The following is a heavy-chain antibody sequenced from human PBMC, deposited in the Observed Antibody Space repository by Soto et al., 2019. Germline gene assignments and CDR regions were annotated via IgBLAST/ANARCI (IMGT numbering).Heavy chain of an antibody. Sequence: GGSLRLSCAASGFTFSSYGMHWVRQAPGKGLEWVAVISYDGSNKYYADSVKGRFTIYRDNSKNTLYLQMNSLRAEDTAVYYCAKDYQLLPFDYWGQGTLVTVSS. CDR2: ISYDGSNK. J-gene: IGHJ4*02. CDR3: AKDYQLLPFDY. CDR1: GFTFSSYG. D-gene: IGHD2-2*01. V-gene: IGHV3-30*18.